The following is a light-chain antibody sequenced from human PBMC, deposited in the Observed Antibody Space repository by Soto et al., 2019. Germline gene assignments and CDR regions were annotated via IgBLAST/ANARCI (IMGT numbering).Light chain of an antibody. CDR3: QSYDNSLSVYV. CDR1: SSNIGAHYD. V-gene: IGLV1-40*01. Sequence: QTVVTQPPSVSGAPGQRVTISCTGSSSNIGAHYDVHWYQQLPGTAPKLLIYGNSNRPSGVPDRFSGSKSGTSASLAITGLQAEDEADYYCQSYDNSLSVYVFGTGTNVTVL. CDR2: GNS. J-gene: IGLJ1*01.